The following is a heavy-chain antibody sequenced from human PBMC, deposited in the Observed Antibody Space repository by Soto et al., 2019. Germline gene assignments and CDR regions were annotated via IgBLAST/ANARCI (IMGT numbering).Heavy chain of an antibody. Sequence: QVQLVQSGAEVRKPGASVKVSCKASGYTFTNFHFNWVRQATGQGLEWIGWMNPYSGDTGYAQNFQGRVIMSRDTTINTAYMEMTRLTSDETAVYYCASGSPGPVDHWGQGTPVTVSS. D-gene: IGHD3-10*01. V-gene: IGHV1-8*02. J-gene: IGHJ4*02. CDR1: GYTFTNFH. CDR3: ASGSPGPVDH. CDR2: MNPYSGDT.